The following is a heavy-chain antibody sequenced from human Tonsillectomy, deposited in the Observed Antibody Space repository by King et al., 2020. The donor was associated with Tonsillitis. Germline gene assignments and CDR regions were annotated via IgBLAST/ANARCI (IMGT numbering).Heavy chain of an antibody. CDR3: AKDIRPSVYDSSGYYSNAFDI. V-gene: IGHV3-9*01. Sequence: VQLVESGGGLVQPGRSLRLSCAASGFTFDDYAMHWVRQAPGKGLEWVSGMSWNSGSMDYADSVKGRFTISRDNAKNSLYLQMNSLRAEDTALYYCAKDIRPSVYDSSGYYSNAFDIWGQGTMVTVSS. J-gene: IGHJ3*02. CDR2: MSWNSGSM. D-gene: IGHD3-22*01. CDR1: GFTFDDYA.